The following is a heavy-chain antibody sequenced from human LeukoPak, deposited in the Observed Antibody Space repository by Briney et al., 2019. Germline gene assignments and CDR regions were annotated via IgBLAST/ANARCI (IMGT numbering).Heavy chain of an antibody. J-gene: IGHJ5*02. CDR3: AGSRYNWNARWFDP. Sequence: GESLKISCKGSGYSFTIYWIAWVRQMPGKGLEWMGIIYPGDSDTTYSPSFQGQVTISADKSISTAYLQWSSLKASDTAMYYCAGSRYNWNARWFDPWGQGTLVTVSS. CDR1: GYSFTIYW. D-gene: IGHD1-1*01. CDR2: IYPGDSDT. V-gene: IGHV5-51*01.